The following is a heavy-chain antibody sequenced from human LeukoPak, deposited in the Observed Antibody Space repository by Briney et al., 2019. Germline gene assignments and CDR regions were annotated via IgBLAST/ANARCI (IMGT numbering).Heavy chain of an antibody. J-gene: IGHJ4*02. CDR2: ISAYNGYT. CDR1: GYTFTSYG. CDR3: ARGADYGDHKLCFDY. D-gene: IGHD4-17*01. Sequence: ASVKVSCKASGYTFTSYGISWVRQAPGHGLEWMGWISAYNGYTNYALRLQGRVTMTTDTSTSTAYMELRSLRSDDTAVYYCARGADYGDHKLCFDYWGQGTLVTVSS. V-gene: IGHV1-18*01.